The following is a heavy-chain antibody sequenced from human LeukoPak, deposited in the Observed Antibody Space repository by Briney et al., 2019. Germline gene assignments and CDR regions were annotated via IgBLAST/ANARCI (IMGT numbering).Heavy chain of an antibody. D-gene: IGHD6-19*01. Sequence: GGSLRLSCAASGFTFSSYAMSWVRQAPGKGLEWVSAISGSGGSTYYADSVKGRFTISKDNSKNTLYLQMNSLRAEDTAVYYCAKSGGWSKAYYFDYWGQGTLVTVSS. J-gene: IGHJ4*02. V-gene: IGHV3-23*01. CDR3: AKSGGWSKAYYFDY. CDR2: ISGSGGST. CDR1: GFTFSSYA.